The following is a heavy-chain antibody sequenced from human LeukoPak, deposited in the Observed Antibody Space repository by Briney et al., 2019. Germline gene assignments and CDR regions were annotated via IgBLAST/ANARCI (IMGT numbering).Heavy chain of an antibody. CDR2: ICSSSSTI. CDR3: AGAHGDYYDSSGYY. Sequence: GGSLSLFCAASGLTFSRYSMNWVRQAPGEGREGVSYICSSSSTIYYADSVKGRFTISKENAKNSLHLLLTSMLPEDPALYYFAGAHGDYYDSSGYYWGQGTLVSVSS. J-gene: IGHJ4*02. V-gene: IGHV3-48*01. D-gene: IGHD3-22*01. CDR1: GLTFSRYS.